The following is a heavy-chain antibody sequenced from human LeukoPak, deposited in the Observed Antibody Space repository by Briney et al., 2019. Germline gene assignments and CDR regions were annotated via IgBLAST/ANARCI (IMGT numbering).Heavy chain of an antibody. Sequence: PGGSLRLSCAASGFTFSSYAMHWVRQAPGKGLEWVAVISYDGSNKYYADSVKGRFTISRDNSKNSLYLQMNSLRAEDTAVYYCAMSYYYYYYMDVWGKGTTVTVSS. CDR3: AMSYYYYYYMDV. V-gene: IGHV3-30*04. D-gene: IGHD3-16*01. CDR2: ISYDGSNK. CDR1: GFTFSSYA. J-gene: IGHJ6*03.